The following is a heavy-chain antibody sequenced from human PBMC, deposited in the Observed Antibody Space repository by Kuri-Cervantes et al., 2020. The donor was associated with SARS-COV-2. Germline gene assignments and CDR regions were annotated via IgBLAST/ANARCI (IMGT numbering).Heavy chain of an antibody. J-gene: IGHJ4*02. CDR2: ISYDGRKK. D-gene: IGHD2-8*01. V-gene: IGHV3-30*18. CDR3: AKDRFGVHDF. CDR1: GFNFSRTD. Sequence: GGSLRLSCTASGFNFSRTDMHWVRQTPGRGLEWVAVISYDGRKKKCVPSGKGRFTISRDSSQNTLYLQVKSLKSEDTAIYYCAKDRFGVHDFWGQGTLVTVSS.